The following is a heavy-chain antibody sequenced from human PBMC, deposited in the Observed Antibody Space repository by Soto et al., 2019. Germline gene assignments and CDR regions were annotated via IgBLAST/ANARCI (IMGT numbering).Heavy chain of an antibody. CDR1: GGSISSGDYY. Sequence: SETLSLTCTVSGGSISSGDYYWSWIRQPPGKGLEWIGYIYYSGSTYYNPSLKSRVTISVDTSKNQFSLKLSSVTAADTAVYYCARERYSSFAWFDPWGQGTLVTVSS. D-gene: IGHD6-13*01. CDR2: IYYSGST. CDR3: ARERYSSFAWFDP. J-gene: IGHJ5*02. V-gene: IGHV4-30-4*01.